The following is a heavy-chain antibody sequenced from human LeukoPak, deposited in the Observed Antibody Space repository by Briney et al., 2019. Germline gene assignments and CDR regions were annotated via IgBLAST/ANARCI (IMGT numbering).Heavy chain of an antibody. Sequence: SETLSLTCTVSGGSISSYYWSWIRQPAGKGLEWIGRIYTSGSTNYNPSPKSRVTMSVDTSKSQFSLKLSSVTAADTAVYYCARDYYGSGRHYYYMDVWGKGTTVTISS. CDR1: GGSISSYY. J-gene: IGHJ6*03. CDR2: IYTSGST. CDR3: ARDYYGSGRHYYYMDV. V-gene: IGHV4-4*07. D-gene: IGHD3-10*01.